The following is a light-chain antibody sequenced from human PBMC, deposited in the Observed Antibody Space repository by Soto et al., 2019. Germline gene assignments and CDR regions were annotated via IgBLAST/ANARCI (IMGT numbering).Light chain of an antibody. J-gene: IGKJ1*01. CDR2: GAS. V-gene: IGKV3-15*01. CDR3: QHYNSYSEA. CDR1: QSVSMD. Sequence: RVMTQSPATPSVSPGERATLSSRASQSVSMDLAWYQQTPGQAPRFLIYGASTRATGIPSRFSGSGSGTEFTLTISSLQPDDFATYYCQHYNSYSEAFGQGTKVDI.